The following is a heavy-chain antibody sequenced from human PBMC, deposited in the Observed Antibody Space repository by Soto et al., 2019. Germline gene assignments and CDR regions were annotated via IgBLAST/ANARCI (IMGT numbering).Heavy chain of an antibody. CDR1: GFTFSSYS. Sequence: PGGSLRLSCAASGFTFSSYSMNWVRQAPGKGLEWVSYISSSSSTIYYADSVKGRFTISRDNAKNSLYLQMSNLNTEDTAVYYCVRYSRTLRWFFDLWGRGTLVTVSS. D-gene: IGHD2-21*01. CDR3: VRYSRTLRWFFDL. CDR2: ISSSSSTI. J-gene: IGHJ2*01. V-gene: IGHV3-48*01.